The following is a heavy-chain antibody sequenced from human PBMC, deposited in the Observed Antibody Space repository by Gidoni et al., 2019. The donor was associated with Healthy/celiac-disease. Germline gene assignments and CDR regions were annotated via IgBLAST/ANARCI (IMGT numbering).Heavy chain of an antibody. V-gene: IGHV3-15*01. CDR2: IKSKTDGGTT. D-gene: IGHD2-2*01. Sequence: EVQLVESGGGLVQPGGSLRLSCAASGFPFSNAWMSWFRPAPGKGLEWVGRIKSKTDGGTTDYAAPVKGRFTISRDDSKNTLYLQMNSLKTEDTAVYYCTTDRADEDIVVVPAARDEPYYFDYWGQGTLVTVSS. CDR3: TTDRADEDIVVVPAARDEPYYFDY. J-gene: IGHJ4*02. CDR1: GFPFSNAW.